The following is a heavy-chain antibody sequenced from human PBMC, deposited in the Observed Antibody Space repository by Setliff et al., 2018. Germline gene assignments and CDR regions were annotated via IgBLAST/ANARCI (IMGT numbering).Heavy chain of an antibody. D-gene: IGHD1-26*01. Sequence: SVKVSCKASGGTFSSYAISWVRQAPGQGLEWMGRIIPIFGTANYAQKFQGRVTMTDDTSTDTAYMELSSLRAEATAVYYCARVSSSGSYYLAMPAAFDIWGQGTMVTVSS. CDR2: IIPIFGTA. CDR1: GGTFSSYA. J-gene: IGHJ3*02. V-gene: IGHV1-69*06. CDR3: ARVSSSGSYYLAMPAAFDI.